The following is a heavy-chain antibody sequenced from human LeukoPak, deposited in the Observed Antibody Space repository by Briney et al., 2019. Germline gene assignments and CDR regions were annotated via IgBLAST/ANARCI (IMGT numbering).Heavy chain of an antibody. J-gene: IGHJ4*02. D-gene: IGHD3-10*01. V-gene: IGHV4-59*08. CDR1: GGSISSYY. CDR2: IYYSGST. CDR3: ARHLPRLSGSYYHVFDY. Sequence: PSETLSLTCTVSGGSISSYYWSWIRQPPGKGLEWIGYIYYSGSTNYNPSLKSRVTISVDTSKNQFSLKLSSVTAADTAVYYCARHLPRLSGSYYHVFDYWSQGTLVTVSS.